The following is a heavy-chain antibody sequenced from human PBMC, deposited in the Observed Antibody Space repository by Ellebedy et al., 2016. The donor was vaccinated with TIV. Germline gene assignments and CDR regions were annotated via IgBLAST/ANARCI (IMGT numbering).Heavy chain of an antibody. CDR2: IFTSGST. J-gene: IGHJ3*02. V-gene: IGHV4-61*01. CDR1: GGSVSSGNYY. Sequence: SETLSLTCTVSGGSVSSGNYYWTWIRQPPGKGLEWIGYIFTSGSTNYNASLESRVTISVDTSKNQFSLTLNSVTAADTAVYYCARVADDAFDIWGQGTMVTVSS. CDR3: ARVADDAFDI.